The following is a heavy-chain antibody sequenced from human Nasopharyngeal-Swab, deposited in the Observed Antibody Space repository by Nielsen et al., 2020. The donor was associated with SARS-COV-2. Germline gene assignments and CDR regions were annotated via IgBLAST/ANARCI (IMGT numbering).Heavy chain of an antibody. J-gene: IGHJ6*02. D-gene: IGHD5-12*01. CDR2: MNPNSGNT. Sequence: ASVKVSCKASGYTFTSYDINWVRQATGQGLEWMGWMNPNSGNTGYAQKFQGRVTMTRNTSISTAYMELRSLRSEDTAVYYCARTATRNYYYYYGMDVWCQGTTVTVSS. CDR1: GYTFTSYD. V-gene: IGHV1-8*01. CDR3: ARTATRNYYYYYGMDV.